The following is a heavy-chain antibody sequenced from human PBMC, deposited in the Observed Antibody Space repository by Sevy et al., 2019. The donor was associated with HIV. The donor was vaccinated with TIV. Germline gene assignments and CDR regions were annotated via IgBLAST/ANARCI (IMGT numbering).Heavy chain of an antibody. CDR3: AGDLVAVHCTGNCYPAGLFDR. CDR2: IHGSGSS. D-gene: IGHD2-8*02. CDR1: GASISRGGYY. J-gene: IGHJ4*02. V-gene: IGHV4-31*03. Sequence: SETLSLTCSVSGASISRGGYYWSWIRQRPGKGLEWIGYIHGSGSSKYNPSLKSRVAMSADTSQEQFSLRLTSVTAADTTVYYCAGDLVAVHCTGNCYPAGLFDRWGLGILVTFSS.